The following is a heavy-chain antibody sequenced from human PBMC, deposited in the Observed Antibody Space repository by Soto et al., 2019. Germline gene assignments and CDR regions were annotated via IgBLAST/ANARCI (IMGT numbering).Heavy chain of an antibody. Sequence: SVKVSCKASGGTFSSYAISWVRQAPGQGLEWMGGIIPILGTANYAQKFQGRVTITADESTSTAYMELSSLRSEDTAVYYCARVGVRDDYVRGYYVMDGWGQGTSDTVSS. J-gene: IGHJ6*02. CDR3: ARVGVRDDYVRGYYVMDG. D-gene: IGHD3-16*01. V-gene: IGHV1-69*13. CDR1: GGTFSSYA. CDR2: IIPILGTA.